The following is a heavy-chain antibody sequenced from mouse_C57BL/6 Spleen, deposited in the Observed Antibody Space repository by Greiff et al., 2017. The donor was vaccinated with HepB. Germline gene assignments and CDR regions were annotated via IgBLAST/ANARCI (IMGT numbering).Heavy chain of an antibody. J-gene: IGHJ4*01. CDR1: GFSLTSYA. D-gene: IGHD3-2*02. Sequence: QVQLQQSGPGLVAPSQSLSITCTVSGFSLTSYAISWVRQPPGKGLEWLGVIWTGGGTNYNSALKSRLSISKDNSKSQVFLKMNSLQTDDTARYYCATLDSSGYDAMDYWGQGTSVTVSS. CDR2: IWTGGGT. CDR3: ATLDSSGYDAMDY. V-gene: IGHV2-9-1*01.